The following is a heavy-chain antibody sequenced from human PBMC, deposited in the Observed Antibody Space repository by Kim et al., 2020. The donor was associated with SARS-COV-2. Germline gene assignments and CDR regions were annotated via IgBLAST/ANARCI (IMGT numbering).Heavy chain of an antibody. CDR2: ISWNSGSI. J-gene: IGHJ4*02. V-gene: IGHV3-9*01. CDR1: GFTFGDYA. D-gene: IGHD3-22*01. CDR3: AKTGMYYYDSSGYSPPFDY. Sequence: GGSLRLSCAASGFTFGDYAMHWVRQAPGKGLEWVSGISWNSGSIGYADSVKGRFTISRDNAKNSLYLQMNSLRAEDTALYYCAKTGMYYYDSSGYSPPFDYWGQGTLVTVSS.